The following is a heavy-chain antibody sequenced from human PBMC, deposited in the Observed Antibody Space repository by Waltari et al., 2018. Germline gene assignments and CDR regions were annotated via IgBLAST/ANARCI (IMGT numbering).Heavy chain of an antibody. Sequence: QVQLVQSGAEVKKPGASVKVSCKASGYTFTSYDINWVRTATGQGLEWMGWMNPNSGNTGYAQKFQGRVTMTRNTSISTAYMELSSLRSEDTAVYYCARGRILRRAERVPTWFDPWGQGTLVTVSS. J-gene: IGHJ5*02. D-gene: IGHD3-16*01. CDR1: GYTFTSYD. V-gene: IGHV1-8*01. CDR3: ARGRILRRAERVPTWFDP. CDR2: MNPNSGNT.